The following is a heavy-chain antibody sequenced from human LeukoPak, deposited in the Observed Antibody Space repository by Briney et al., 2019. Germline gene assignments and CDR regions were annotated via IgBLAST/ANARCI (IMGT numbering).Heavy chain of an antibody. V-gene: IGHV3-33*01. CDR3: ARGTHWVKDDSSGWFEDY. J-gene: IGHJ4*02. Sequence: GRSLRLSCAASGFMFSSYGMRWVRQAPGKGLEWVAVIWSDGSNKYYADSVKGRFTISRDNSKNTLYLQMNSLRPEDTAVYYCARGTHWVKDDSSGWFEDYWGQGTLVTVSS. CDR1: GFMFSSYG. CDR2: IWSDGSNK. D-gene: IGHD6-19*01.